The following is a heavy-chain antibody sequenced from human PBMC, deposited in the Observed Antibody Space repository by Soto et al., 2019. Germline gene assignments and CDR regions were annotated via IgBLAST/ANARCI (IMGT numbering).Heavy chain of an antibody. D-gene: IGHD5-12*01. CDR1: GATFSSYA. V-gene: IGHV1-69*14. CDR3: VVAIPGYPDS. Sequence: QVQLVQSGAEVRQPASSVKVSCKTSGATFSSYAITWVRQAPGQGLEWMGGIVPTVDTSTYAQKFQGSVTITAGKFASTIYMELCSLCSDDTGVCVRVVAIPGYPDSWRQGTLVTVSS. CDR2: IVPTVDTS. J-gene: IGHJ1*01.